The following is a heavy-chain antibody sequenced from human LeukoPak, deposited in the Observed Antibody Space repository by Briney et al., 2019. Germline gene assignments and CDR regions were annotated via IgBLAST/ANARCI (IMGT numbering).Heavy chain of an antibody. J-gene: IGHJ4*02. V-gene: IGHV1-8*03. Sequence: ASVKVSCKASGYTFTRYDINWVRQATGQGLEWMGWTNLKSGNTGHAQKFQGRVTITRDTSISTVYLELSSLRSEDTALYFCTRVDGSPDYWGQGTLVTVSS. CDR1: GYTFTRYD. CDR3: TRVDGSPDY. CDR2: TNLKSGNT. D-gene: IGHD2-15*01.